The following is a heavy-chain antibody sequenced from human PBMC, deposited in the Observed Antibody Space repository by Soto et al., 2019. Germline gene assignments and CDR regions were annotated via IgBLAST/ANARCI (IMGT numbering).Heavy chain of an antibody. CDR1: GFTFSRYG. V-gene: IGHV3-33*01. Sequence: QVQLVESGGGVVQPGRSLRLSCASSGFTFSRYGMHWVRQAPGKGLEWVGVIWFDGSSQFYADSVKGRFTFSRDNSKNTLYLQMNSLRAEDTAVYYCARDRLQQLGPPYAYYYMDVWGKGNKVTVSS. J-gene: IGHJ6*03. CDR2: IWFDGSSQ. D-gene: IGHD6-13*01. CDR3: ARDRLQQLGPPYAYYYMDV.